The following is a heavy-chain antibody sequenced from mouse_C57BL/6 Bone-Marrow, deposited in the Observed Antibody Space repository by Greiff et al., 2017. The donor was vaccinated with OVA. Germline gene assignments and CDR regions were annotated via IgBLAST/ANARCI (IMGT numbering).Heavy chain of an antibody. D-gene: IGHD2-14*01. CDR1: GFSLTSYA. CDR2: IWTGGGT. J-gene: IGHJ2*01. CDR3: ARKQNSRSYYFDY. V-gene: IGHV2-9-1*01. Sequence: VKVVESGPGLVAPSQSLSITCTVSGFSLTSYAISWVRQPPGKGLEWLGVIWTGGGTNYNSALKSRLSISKDNSKSQVFLKMNSLQTDDTARYYCARKQNSRSYYFDYWGQGTTLTVSS.